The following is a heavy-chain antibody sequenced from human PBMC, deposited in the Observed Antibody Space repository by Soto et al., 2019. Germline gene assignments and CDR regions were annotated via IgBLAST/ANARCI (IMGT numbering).Heavy chain of an antibody. Sequence: EVQLVECGGGLVQPGGSLRLSCAATGFTFSNYWMHWVRQAPGKGLVWVSRINSDGSTTNYADSVKGRFTISRDNAKNTLYLQMNSLRAEDTAVYYCARGNYYSMDVWGQGTTVTVSS. J-gene: IGHJ6*02. V-gene: IGHV3-74*01. CDR2: INSDGSTT. CDR1: GFTFSNYW. CDR3: ARGNYYSMDV.